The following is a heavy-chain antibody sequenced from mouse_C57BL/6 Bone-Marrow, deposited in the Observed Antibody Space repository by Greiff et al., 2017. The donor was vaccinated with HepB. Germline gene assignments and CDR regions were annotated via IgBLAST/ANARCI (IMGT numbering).Heavy chain of an antibody. V-gene: IGHV1-15*01. J-gene: IGHJ3*01. CDR2: IDPETGGT. CDR3: TRALYCGGFPY. Sequence: QVQLQQSGAELVRPGASVTLSCKASGYTFTDYEMHWVKQTPVHGLEWIGAIDPETGGTAYNQKFKGKAILTADKSSSTAYMELRSLTSEDSAVYYCTRALYCGGFPYWGQGTLVTVSA. D-gene: IGHD1-1*01. CDR1: GYTFTDYE.